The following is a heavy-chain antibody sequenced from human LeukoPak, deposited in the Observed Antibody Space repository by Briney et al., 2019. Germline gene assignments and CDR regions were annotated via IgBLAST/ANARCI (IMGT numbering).Heavy chain of an antibody. D-gene: IGHD5-18*01. V-gene: IGHV3-7*01. CDR1: GFTFNSYC. Sequence: GGSLRLSCVASGFTFNSYCMTWVRQAPGKGLEWVANIKQGGSEKYYVDSVKGRFTISRDNAKNSLYLQMNSLRAEDTAVYYCARDLEPRGYSYGALGYWGQGTLVTVSS. J-gene: IGHJ4*02. CDR2: IKQGGSEK. CDR3: ARDLEPRGYSYGALGY.